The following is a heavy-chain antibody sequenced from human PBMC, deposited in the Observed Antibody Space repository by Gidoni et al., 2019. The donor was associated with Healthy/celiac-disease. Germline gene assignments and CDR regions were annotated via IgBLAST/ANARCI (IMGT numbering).Heavy chain of an antibody. D-gene: IGHD1-26*01. CDR3: ARDLLGATKGFDY. CDR2: ISSSGSTI. CDR1: GFTFSSYE. J-gene: IGHJ4*02. Sequence: EVQLVESGGGLVQPGGSLRLSCAASGFTFSSYEMNWVRQAPGKGLEWVSYISSSGSTIYYADSVKGRFTISRDNAKNSLYLQMNSLRAEDTAVYYCARDLLGATKGFDYWGQGTLVTVSS. V-gene: IGHV3-48*03.